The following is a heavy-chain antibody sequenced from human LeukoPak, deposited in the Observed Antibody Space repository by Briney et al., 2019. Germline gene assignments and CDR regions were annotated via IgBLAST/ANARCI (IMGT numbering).Heavy chain of an antibody. CDR2: IKQDGSEK. D-gene: IGHD1-20*01. CDR3: ARSNWSFEY. CDR1: GFTFSSYW. J-gene: IGHJ4*02. Sequence: GGSLRLSCADSGFTFSSYWMCWVRQAPGQGLEWVANIKQDGSEKYYVDSVKGRFTISRDNAKNSLSLQMNSLRAEDTAVYYCARSNWSFEYWGQGTLVTVSS. V-gene: IGHV3-7*01.